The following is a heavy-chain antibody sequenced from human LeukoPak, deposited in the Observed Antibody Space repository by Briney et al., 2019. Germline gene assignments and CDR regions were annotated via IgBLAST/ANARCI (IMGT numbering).Heavy chain of an antibody. Sequence: PSETLPLTCTVSGGSISSYYWSWIRQPPGKGLEWIGYIDYSGSTNYNPSLRSRFTISVDTSKIQFSLKLTSVTAADTAVYFCARYRIGTRHFDYWGQGTLVTVSS. V-gene: IGHV4-59*01. CDR3: ARYRIGTRHFDY. J-gene: IGHJ4*02. CDR2: IDYSGST. D-gene: IGHD1-7*01. CDR1: GGSISSYY.